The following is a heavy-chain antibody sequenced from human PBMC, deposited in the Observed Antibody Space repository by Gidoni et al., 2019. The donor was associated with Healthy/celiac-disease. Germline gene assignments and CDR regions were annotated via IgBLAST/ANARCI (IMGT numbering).Heavy chain of an antibody. J-gene: IGHJ4*02. Sequence: QMQLVQSGPEVKKPGTSVKVSCKASGFTFTSSAVQWVRQARGQRLEWIGWIVVGSGNTNYAQKFQERVTITRDMSTSTAYMELSSLRSEDTAVYYCAADWGDGYNYVGYWGQGTLVTVSS. D-gene: IGHD5-12*01. CDR1: GFTFTSSA. V-gene: IGHV1-58*01. CDR2: IVVGSGNT. CDR3: AADWGDGYNYVGY.